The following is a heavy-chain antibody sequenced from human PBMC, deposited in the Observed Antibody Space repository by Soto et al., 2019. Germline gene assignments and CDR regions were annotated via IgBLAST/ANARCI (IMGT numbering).Heavy chain of an antibody. CDR2: IYYSGST. CDR1: GGSISSYY. J-gene: IGHJ4*02. Sequence: PSETLSLTCTVSGGSISSYYWSWIRQPPGKGLEWIGYIYYSGSTNYNPSLKSRVTISVDTSKNQFSLKLSSVTAADTAVYYCAIVGLGQDYGDWYFDYWGQGTLVTV. V-gene: IGHV4-59*01. CDR3: AIVGLGQDYGDWYFDY. D-gene: IGHD4-17*01.